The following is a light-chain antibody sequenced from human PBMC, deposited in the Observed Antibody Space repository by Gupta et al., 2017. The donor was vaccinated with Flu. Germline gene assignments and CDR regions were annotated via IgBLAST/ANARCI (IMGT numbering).Light chain of an antibody. J-gene: IGLJ2*01. CDR1: SLRSYY. Sequence: SSELTQDPAVSVALGQKGRITCQGDSLRSYYATWYQQKPGQAPILVIYGDTNRPSGIPDRFSGSSSGSTASLTITGAQAQDEADYYCNSRDSSGNHLVFGGGTKLTVL. CDR2: GDT. CDR3: NSRDSSGNHLV. V-gene: IGLV3-19*01.